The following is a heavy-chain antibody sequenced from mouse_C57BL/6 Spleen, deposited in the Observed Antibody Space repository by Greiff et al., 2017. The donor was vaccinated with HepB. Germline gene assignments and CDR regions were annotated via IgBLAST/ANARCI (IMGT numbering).Heavy chain of an antibody. CDR3: ARHYYGSSYGFAY. V-gene: IGHV1-81*01. J-gene: IGHJ3*01. CDR1: GYTFTSYG. D-gene: IGHD1-1*01. Sequence: QVQLQQSGAELARPGASVKLSCKASGYTFTSYGISWVKQRTGQGLEWIGEIYPRSGNTYYNEKFKGKATLTADKSSSTAYMELRCLTSEDSAVYFCARHYYGSSYGFAYWGQGTLVTVSA. CDR2: IYPRSGNT.